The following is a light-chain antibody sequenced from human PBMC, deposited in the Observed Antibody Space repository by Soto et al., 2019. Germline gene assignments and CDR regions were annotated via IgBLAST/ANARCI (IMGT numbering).Light chain of an antibody. CDR2: AAT. J-gene: IGKJ3*01. Sequence: EIELTQSPGTLSLSPGDRATLSCRASQSIYINSLAWYQHKRGQAPRLLIYAATVRATAVPDRFNGSGSGTDFALTISRLEPEDSAMYYCQQYGDSPFAFGPGTKLDVK. CDR3: QQYGDSPFA. CDR1: QSIYINS. V-gene: IGKV3-20*01.